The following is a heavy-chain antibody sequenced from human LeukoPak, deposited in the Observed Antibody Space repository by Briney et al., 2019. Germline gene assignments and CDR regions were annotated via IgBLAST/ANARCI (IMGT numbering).Heavy chain of an antibody. D-gene: IGHD3-10*01. J-gene: IGHJ5*02. Sequence: ASVKVSCKASGYTFTGYYTHWVRQAPGQGLEWMGWINPNSGGTNYAQKFQGRVTMTRDTSISTAYMELSRLRSDDTAVYYCARGNGYYYGSGSYYNSYQYNWFDPWGQGTLVTVSS. CDR3: ARGNGYYYGSGSYYNSYQYNWFDP. V-gene: IGHV1-2*02. CDR2: INPNSGGT. CDR1: GYTFTGYY.